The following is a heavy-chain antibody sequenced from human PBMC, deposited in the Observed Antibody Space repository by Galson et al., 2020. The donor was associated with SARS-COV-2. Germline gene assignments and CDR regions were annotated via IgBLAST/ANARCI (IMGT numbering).Heavy chain of an antibody. V-gene: IGHV2-5*02. CDR1: GFSLSTSGVG. J-gene: IGHJ4*02. Sequence: SGPTLVKPTQTLTLTCMFSGFSLSTSGVGVGWIRQPPGKALEWLALIYWDADKHYRPSLKSRLTITKDTPKNQVVLTMTNMDPVDTATYFCAHRCVYYGSGSYVTTPRYCDYWGQGTLVTVSS. CDR3: AHRCVYYGSGSYVTTPRYCDY. CDR2: IYWDADK. D-gene: IGHD3-10*01.